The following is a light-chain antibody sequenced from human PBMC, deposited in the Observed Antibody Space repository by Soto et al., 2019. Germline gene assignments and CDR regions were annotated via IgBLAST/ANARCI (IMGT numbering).Light chain of an antibody. J-gene: IGKJ2*01. CDR3: QQRRNWYT. V-gene: IGKV3-11*01. Sequence: TQSPSTLSASVGDRVTISCRASHGILSWLAWYQQKPGQAPRLLIYDASNRATGIPARFSGSGSGTDFTLTISSLEPEDFAVYYCQQRRNWYTFGQGTKLEIK. CDR2: DAS. CDR1: HGILSW.